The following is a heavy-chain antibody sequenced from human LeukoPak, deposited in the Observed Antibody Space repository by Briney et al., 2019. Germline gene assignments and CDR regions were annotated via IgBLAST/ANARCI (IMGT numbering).Heavy chain of an antibody. CDR1: GYTFTSYG. CDR2: ISAYNGNT. D-gene: IGHD3-22*01. CDR3: AAAEGTYYYDNSDYTFDY. J-gene: IGHJ4*02. V-gene: IGHV1-18*01. Sequence: GASVKVSCKTSGYTFTSYGISWVRQAPGQGLGWMGRISAYNGNTNYAQQLQGRVTMTTDTSTSTAYMELRSLRSDDTAVYYCAAAEGTYYYDNSDYTFDYWGQGTLVTVSS.